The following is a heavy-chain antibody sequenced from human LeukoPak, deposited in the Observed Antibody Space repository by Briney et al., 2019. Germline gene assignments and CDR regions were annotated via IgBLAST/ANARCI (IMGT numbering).Heavy chain of an antibody. CDR2: ISAYNGNT. CDR3: ATFPDDWSYFDY. CDR1: GYTFTSYG. Sequence: GASVKVSCKASGYTFTSYGISWVRQAPGQGLEWMGWISAYNGNTNYAQKLQGRVTMTTDTSTSTAYMELSSLRSEDTAVYYCATFPDDWSYFDYWGQGTLVTVSS. D-gene: IGHD3-9*01. V-gene: IGHV1-18*01. J-gene: IGHJ4*02.